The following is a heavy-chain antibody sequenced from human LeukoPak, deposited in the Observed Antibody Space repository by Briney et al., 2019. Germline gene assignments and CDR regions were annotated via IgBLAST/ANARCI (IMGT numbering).Heavy chain of an antibody. Sequence: ASVKVSCKTSGYSFTNYYTHWVRRAPGQGLEWMGWINPNGGGTNYAQKFQGRVTLTRDTSIRTTYMELSSLRSDDTAVYFCARDLGWELVLDQWGQGTLVTVSS. CDR3: ARDLGWELVLDQ. CDR2: INPNGGGT. J-gene: IGHJ4*02. D-gene: IGHD1-26*01. CDR1: GYSFTNYY. V-gene: IGHV1-2*02.